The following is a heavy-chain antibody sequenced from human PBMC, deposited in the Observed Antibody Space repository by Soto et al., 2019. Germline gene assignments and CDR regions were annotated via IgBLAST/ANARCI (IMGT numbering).Heavy chain of an antibody. CDR3: ARVDYYDSSGYYGY. J-gene: IGHJ4*02. CDR1: GYTFTIYG. CDR2: ISGYNGNT. V-gene: IGHV1-18*04. D-gene: IGHD3-22*01. Sequence: QVQLVQSGAEVKKPGASVKVSCKASGYTFTIYGISWVRQAPGQGLEWMGWISGYNGNTDYAQNLQDRVTLTTDASTSSVYMELRSHRSDDRAVYYCARVDYYDSSGYYGYWGQGTLITVSS.